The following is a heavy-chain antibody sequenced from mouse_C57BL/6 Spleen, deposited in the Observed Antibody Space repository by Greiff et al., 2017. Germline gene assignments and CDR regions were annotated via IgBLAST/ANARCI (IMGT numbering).Heavy chain of an antibody. D-gene: IGHD1-1*01. CDR1: GYTFTSYW. V-gene: IGHV1-55*01. CDR2: IYPGSGST. CDR3: ARAGITTVHFDY. Sequence: QVHVKQPGAELVKPGASVKMSCKASGYTFTSYWITWVKQRPGQGLEWIGDIYPGSGSTNYNEKFKSKATLTVDTSSSTAYMQLSSLTSEDSAVYYCARAGITTVHFDYWGQGTTLTVSS. J-gene: IGHJ2*01.